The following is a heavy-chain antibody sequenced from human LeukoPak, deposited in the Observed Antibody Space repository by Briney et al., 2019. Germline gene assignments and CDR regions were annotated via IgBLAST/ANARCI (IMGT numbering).Heavy chain of an antibody. D-gene: IGHD6-6*01. J-gene: IGHJ4*02. V-gene: IGHV1-8*01. CDR2: MNPNSGNT. CDR3: ARLPKYSRPLDY. Sequence: ASVKVSCKASGYTFTSYDINWVRQATGQGLEWMGWMNPNSGNTGYAQKFQGRVTMTRNTTISTAYMELSSLRSEDTAVYYCARLPKYSRPLDYWGQGTLVTVSS. CDR1: GYTFTSYD.